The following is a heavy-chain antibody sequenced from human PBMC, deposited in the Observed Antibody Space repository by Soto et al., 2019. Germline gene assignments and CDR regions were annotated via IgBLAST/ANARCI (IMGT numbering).Heavy chain of an antibody. CDR3: GKVQGYSYGLDAFDI. CDR1: GFTFISYA. CDR2: ISGGGGST. Sequence: QPGGSLRLSCEASGFTFISYAMSWVRQAPGKGVEWVSAISGGGGSTYYADSVKGRFTISRDNSKNTLYLQMNSLRAEDTAVYYCGKVQGYSYGLDAFDIWGQGTMVTVS. J-gene: IGHJ3*02. D-gene: IGHD5-18*01. V-gene: IGHV3-23*01.